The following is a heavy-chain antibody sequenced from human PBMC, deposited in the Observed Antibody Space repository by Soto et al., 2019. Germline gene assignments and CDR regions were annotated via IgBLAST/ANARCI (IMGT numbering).Heavy chain of an antibody. CDR3: ARANIGVVVAATPAVDAPLQIDY. CDR2: VYPSGSS. V-gene: IGHV4-4*08. D-gene: IGHD2-15*01. Sequence: PSETLSHTCSVSGGSIRSYYWSCIRQPPGKGLEWVGYVYPSGSSSYNPSLKSRVTISIDTSKTQFSLQLSYVTAADTAVYYCARANIGVVVAATPAVDAPLQIDYRGQGSLVT. J-gene: IGHJ4*02. CDR1: GGSIRSYY.